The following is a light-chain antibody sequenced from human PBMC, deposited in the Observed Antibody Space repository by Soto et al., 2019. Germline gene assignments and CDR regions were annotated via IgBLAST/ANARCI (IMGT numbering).Light chain of an antibody. CDR3: NSYTSNSRPNYV. CDR1: SSDVGGYNF. V-gene: IGLV2-14*01. Sequence: QSALTQPASVSGSPGQSITISCTGTSSDVGGYNFVSWYQQYPGKAPKLIIFDVSNRPSGVSDRFSGSKSGDTASLTISGLHTEDEADYYCNSYTSNSRPNYVFGTGTRSPS. CDR2: DVS. J-gene: IGLJ1*01.